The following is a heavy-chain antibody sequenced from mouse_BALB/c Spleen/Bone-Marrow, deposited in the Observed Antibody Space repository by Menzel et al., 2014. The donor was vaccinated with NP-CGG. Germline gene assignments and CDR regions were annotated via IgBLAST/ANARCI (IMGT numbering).Heavy chain of an antibody. D-gene: IGHD2-10*02. CDR2: IHPNSGNT. CDR1: GYTFTSSW. CDR3: AGSWEYGNYAWFAY. Sequence: QVQLKPSGSVLVRPGASVKLSCKASGYTFTSSWMHWAKQRPGQGLEGIGEIHPNSGNTNYNEKFKGKATLTVDTSSSTAYVDLSSLTSEDSAVYYCAGSWEYGNYAWFAYWGQGTLVTVSA. J-gene: IGHJ3*01. V-gene: IGHV1S130*01.